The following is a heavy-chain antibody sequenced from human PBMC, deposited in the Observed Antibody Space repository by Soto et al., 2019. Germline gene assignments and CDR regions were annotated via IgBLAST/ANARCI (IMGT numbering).Heavy chain of an antibody. D-gene: IGHD6-13*01. J-gene: IGHJ3*02. CDR1: GYTFTSYA. V-gene: IGHV1-3*01. CDR2: INAGNGNT. CDR3: ARYQQLVRGDFDI. Sequence: ASLKVSCKASGYTFTSYAMHWVRQAPGQRLEWMGWINAGNGNTKYSQKFQGRVTITRDTSASTAYMELSSLRSEDTAVYYCARYQQLVRGDFDIWGQGTMVTVSS.